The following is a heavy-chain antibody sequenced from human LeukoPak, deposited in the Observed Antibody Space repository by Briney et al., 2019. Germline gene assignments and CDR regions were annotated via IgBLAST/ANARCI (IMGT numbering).Heavy chain of an antibody. V-gene: IGHV3-64*01. Sequence: GGSLRLSCAVSGFTISSYAMNWVRQAPGKGLEYVSAISSNGETTYYANSVKGRFTISRDTAKNTLYLQMGSLRVEDMAVYYCARVRSYSSDYWGQGTLVTVSS. CDR1: GFTISSYA. D-gene: IGHD5-18*01. J-gene: IGHJ4*02. CDR2: ISSNGETT. CDR3: ARVRSYSSDY.